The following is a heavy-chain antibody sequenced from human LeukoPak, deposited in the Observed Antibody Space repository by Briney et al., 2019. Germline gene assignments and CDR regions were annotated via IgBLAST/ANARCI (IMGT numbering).Heavy chain of an antibody. D-gene: IGHD5-24*01. Sequence: SETRSLTCTVSGGSISSNYWSWIRQPAGKGREWIGRIYTSGSTNYNPSLKSRVTMSVDTSKNQFSLKLSSVPAADTAAYYCARVRVKMAPYRMDVWGQGTTVTVSS. CDR2: IYTSGST. CDR1: GGSISSNY. J-gene: IGHJ6*02. CDR3: ARVRVKMAPYRMDV. V-gene: IGHV4-4*07.